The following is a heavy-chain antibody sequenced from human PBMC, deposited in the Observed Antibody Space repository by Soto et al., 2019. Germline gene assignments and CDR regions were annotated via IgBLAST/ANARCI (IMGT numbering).Heavy chain of an antibody. CDR3: AKDTYSGPEGSIFDY. J-gene: IGHJ4*02. CDR2: ISWNGGDL. V-gene: IGHV3-9*01. D-gene: IGHD1-26*01. Sequence: EVQLVESGGGLVQPGRSLRLSCAASGFTFDDYAMHWVRQAPGKGLEWVSGISWNGGDLGYADSVKGRFTISRDNTKNSLYLQMNSLRPEDTAFYYCAKDTYSGPEGSIFDYWGQGTLVTVSS. CDR1: GFTFDDYA.